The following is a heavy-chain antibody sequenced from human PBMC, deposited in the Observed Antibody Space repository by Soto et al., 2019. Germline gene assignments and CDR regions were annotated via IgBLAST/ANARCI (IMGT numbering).Heavy chain of an antibody. D-gene: IGHD5-18*01. J-gene: IGHJ4*02. CDR3: ARVGYSSPFDY. Sequence: EVQLVESGGGLVQPGGSLRLSCAASGFTFSSYSMNWVRQAPGKGLEWVSYISSGSNTIYYADSVKGRFTISRDNAKNSLYLQMNSLRDVDTAVYYCARVGYSSPFDYWGQGTLLTVSS. CDR1: GFTFSSYS. V-gene: IGHV3-48*02. CDR2: ISSGSNTI.